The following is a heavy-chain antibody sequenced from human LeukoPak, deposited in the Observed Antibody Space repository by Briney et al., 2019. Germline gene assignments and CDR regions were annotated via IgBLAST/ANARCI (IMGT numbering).Heavy chain of an antibody. CDR3: AKTAGREWPMDAFDI. CDR2: IYYSGST. CDR1: GGSISSSSYY. V-gene: IGHV4-39*07. D-gene: IGHD3-10*01. Sequence: SETLSLTCTVSGGSISSSSYYWGWIRQPPGKGLEWIGSIYYSGSTYYNPSLKSRVTISVDTSKNQFSLKLSSVTAADTAVYYCAKTAGREWPMDAFDIWGQGTMVTVSS. J-gene: IGHJ3*02.